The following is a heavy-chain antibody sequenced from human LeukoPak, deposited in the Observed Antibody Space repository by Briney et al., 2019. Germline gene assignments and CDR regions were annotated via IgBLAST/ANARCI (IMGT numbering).Heavy chain of an antibody. Sequence: GGSLRLSCAASGFTFSSYGMHWVRQAPGKGLEWVAVISYDGSNKYYADSVKGRFTISRDNSKNTLYLQMNSLRAEDTAVYYCARTPMDYGDFNFDYWGQGTLVTVSS. V-gene: IGHV3-30*03. CDR1: GFTFSSYG. J-gene: IGHJ4*02. CDR3: ARTPMDYGDFNFDY. CDR2: ISYDGSNK. D-gene: IGHD4-17*01.